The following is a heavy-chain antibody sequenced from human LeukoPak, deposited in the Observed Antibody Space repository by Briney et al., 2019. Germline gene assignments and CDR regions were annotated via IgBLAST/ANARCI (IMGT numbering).Heavy chain of an antibody. D-gene: IGHD5-24*01. V-gene: IGHV4-38-2*02. CDR3: ARHDPEMAILY. Sequence: PSETLSLTCTVSGYSISSGYYWGWIRPPPGKGLEWIGSIYHSGSTYYNPSLKSRVTISVDTSKNQFSLKLSSVTAADTAVYYCARHDPEMAILYWGQGTLVTVSS. J-gene: IGHJ4*02. CDR2: IYHSGST. CDR1: GYSISSGYY.